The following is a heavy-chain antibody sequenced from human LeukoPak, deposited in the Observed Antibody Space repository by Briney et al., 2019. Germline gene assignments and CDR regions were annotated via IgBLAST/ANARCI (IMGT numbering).Heavy chain of an antibody. CDR2: IIPIFGTA. D-gene: IGHD6-19*01. V-gene: IGHV1-69*05. J-gene: IGHJ6*02. CDR3: AADPDGSGWPREMDV. Sequence: SVKVSCKASGGTFSRYAISWVRQAPGQGLEWMGGIIPIFGTANYAQKFQERVTITRDMSTSTAYMELSSLRSEDTAVYYCAADPDGSGWPREMDVWGQGTTVTVSS. CDR1: GGTFSRYA.